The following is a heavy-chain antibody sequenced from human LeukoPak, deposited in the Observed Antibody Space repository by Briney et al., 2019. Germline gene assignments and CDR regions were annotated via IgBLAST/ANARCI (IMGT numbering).Heavy chain of an antibody. J-gene: IGHJ3*02. V-gene: IGHV4-34*01. CDR1: GGSFSGYY. Sequence: SETLSLTCAVYGGSFSGYYWSWIRQPPGKGLEWIGEINHSGSTNYNPSLKSRATISVDTSKNQLSLKLSSVTAADTAVYYCAREPRAFDIWGQGTMVTVSS. CDR2: INHSGST. CDR3: AREPRAFDI.